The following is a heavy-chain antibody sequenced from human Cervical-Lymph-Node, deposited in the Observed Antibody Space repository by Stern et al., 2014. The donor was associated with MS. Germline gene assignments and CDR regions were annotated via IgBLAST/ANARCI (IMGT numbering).Heavy chain of an antibody. CDR2: INRSDDDT. V-gene: IGHV1-46*01. J-gene: IGHJ4*02. Sequence: VQLLESGAEVKKPGASVKVSCKASGFPFTNYYVHWGRQAPGQGLEWMGIINRSDDDTGYAQRFQGRLTVTRDTSSSTVYMELTSLRYDDTAVYYCALSAFDFWGQGTLVTVSS. CDR3: ALSAFDF. CDR1: GFPFTNYY. D-gene: IGHD5/OR15-5a*01.